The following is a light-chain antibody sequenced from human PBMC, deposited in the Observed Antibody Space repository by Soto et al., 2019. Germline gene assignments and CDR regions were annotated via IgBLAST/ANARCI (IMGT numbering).Light chain of an antibody. CDR2: DVV. V-gene: IGLV2-11*01. Sequence: QSALAQPRSVSGSPGQSVTISCTGTGNDVGAYNYVSWYQQHPGGPPKLMLYDVVRWPSGVPDRFSGSKSGNTASLPIYGLQAEDEAAYFCCSHAGGYTYLFGTGTKVTVL. CDR3: CSHAGGYTYL. CDR1: GNDVGAYNY. J-gene: IGLJ1*01.